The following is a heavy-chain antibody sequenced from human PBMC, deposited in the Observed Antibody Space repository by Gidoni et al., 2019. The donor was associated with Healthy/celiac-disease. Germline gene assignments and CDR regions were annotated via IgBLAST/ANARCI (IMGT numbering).Heavy chain of an antibody. Sequence: QVQLVQSGAEVKKPGASVKVSCKASGYTFTGYYMHWVRQAPGQGLEWMGWINPNSGGTNYAQKFQGWVTMTRDTSISTAYMELSRLRSDDTAVYYCARSGIAVAGTEYYYYGMDVWGQGTTVTVSS. CDR1: GYTFTGYY. CDR3: ARSGIAVAGTEYYYYGMDV. D-gene: IGHD6-19*01. J-gene: IGHJ6*02. V-gene: IGHV1-2*04. CDR2: INPNSGGT.